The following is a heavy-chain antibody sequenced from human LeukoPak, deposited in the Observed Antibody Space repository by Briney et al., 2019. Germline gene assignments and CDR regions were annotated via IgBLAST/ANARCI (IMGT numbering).Heavy chain of an antibody. J-gene: IGHJ4*02. Sequence: GGSLRLSCAASGFTCDDYAMHWVRQAPGKALEWVSGISWNSGCIGYADSVKGRFTISRDNAKNSLYLQMNSLRAEDTALYYCAKDSSGGYSSSPGVFYYFDYWGQGTLVTVSS. CDR1: GFTCDDYA. CDR2: ISWNSGCI. D-gene: IGHD6-6*01. CDR3: AKDSSGGYSSSPGVFYYFDY. V-gene: IGHV3-9*01.